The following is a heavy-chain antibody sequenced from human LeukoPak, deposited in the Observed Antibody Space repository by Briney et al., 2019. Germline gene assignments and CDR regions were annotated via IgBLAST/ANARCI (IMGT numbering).Heavy chain of an antibody. J-gene: IGHJ4*02. CDR3: GRGRYGDYERYFDY. CDR2: IYYSGST. Sequence: SQTLSLTCTVSGGSISSGGYYWSWIRQHPGKGLEWIGYIYYSGSTYYNPSLKSRVTISVDTSKNQFSLKLSSVTVADTAVYYCGRGRYGDYERYFDYWGQGTLVTVSS. V-gene: IGHV4-31*03. D-gene: IGHD4-17*01. CDR1: GGSISSGGYY.